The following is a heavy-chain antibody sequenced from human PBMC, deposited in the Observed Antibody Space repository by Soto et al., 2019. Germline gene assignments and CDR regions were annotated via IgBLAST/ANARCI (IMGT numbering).Heavy chain of an antibody. D-gene: IGHD2-15*01. Sequence: QVQLVQSGAEVKKPGSSVKVSCKASGNTFSSYTISWVRQAPGQGLEWMARNIPILGIANYAQRFQGRVTITADKSTSTTYMELSSLTSEDTAVYYCAGDLGLVVAAIPYGMDVWGQGTTVTVSS. J-gene: IGHJ6*02. CDR2: NIPILGIA. CDR3: AGDLGLVVAAIPYGMDV. CDR1: GNTFSSYT. V-gene: IGHV1-69*08.